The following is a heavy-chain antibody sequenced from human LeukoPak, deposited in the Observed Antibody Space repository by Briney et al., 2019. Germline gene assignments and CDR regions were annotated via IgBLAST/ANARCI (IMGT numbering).Heavy chain of an antibody. CDR3: SDDTAVYYCATNSPTVGTIGDS. J-gene: IGHJ5*01. Sequence: ASVKVSCKASGYTFTSYGISWVRQAPGQGLEWMGWINIFNGNTNYAQKFQGRVTMTTDTSTSTAYMELRSLRSYMELRSLTSDDTAVYYCATNSPTVGTIGDSWGQGTPAIVSS. V-gene: IGHV1-18*01. D-gene: IGHD1-26*01. CDR2: INIFNGNT. CDR1: GYTFTSYG.